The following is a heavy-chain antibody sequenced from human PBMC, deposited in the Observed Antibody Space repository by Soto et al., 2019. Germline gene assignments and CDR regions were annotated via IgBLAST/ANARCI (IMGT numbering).Heavy chain of an antibody. CDR1: GYTFTSYG. CDR2: ISAYNGNT. CDR3: AKFMMTFGGVIVMVDY. V-gene: IGHV1-18*01. J-gene: IGHJ4*02. Sequence: QVQLVQSGAEVKKPGASVKVSCKASGYTFTSYGISWVRQAPGQGLECVGWISAYNGNTNYAQKLQGRVTMTTDTSTSTAYMEMRSLRSDDTAVYYCAKFMMTFGGVIVMVDYWGQGTLVTVSS. D-gene: IGHD3-16*02.